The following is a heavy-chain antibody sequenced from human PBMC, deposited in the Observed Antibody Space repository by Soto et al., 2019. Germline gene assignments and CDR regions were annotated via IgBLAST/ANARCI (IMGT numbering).Heavy chain of an antibody. V-gene: IGHV3-30-3*01. CDR2: ISYDGSNK. CDR3: AKASRDYYYYYYMDV. CDR1: GFTFSSYA. J-gene: IGHJ6*03. Sequence: LRLSCAASGFTFSSYAMHWVRQAPGKGLGWVAAISYDGSNKYYADSVKGRFTISRDNSKNTLYLQMNSLRAEDTAVYYCAKASRDYYYYYYMDVWGKGTTVTVSS.